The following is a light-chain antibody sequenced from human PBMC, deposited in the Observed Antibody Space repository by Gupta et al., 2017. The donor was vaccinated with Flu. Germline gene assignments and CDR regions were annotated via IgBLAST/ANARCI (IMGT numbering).Light chain of an antibody. V-gene: IGKV1-39*01. J-gene: IGKJ2*01. CDR3: QQSYSFPYT. CDR1: QRSNSQ. CDR2: AGS. Sequence: PSSLAASVGDRVTITCRASQRSNSQLNWYQQKPGKAPHPLVYAGSSLQSDVPSRFSGSGSGTDFTLTISSLQPADFATYYGQQSYSFPYTFGQGTKLGIK.